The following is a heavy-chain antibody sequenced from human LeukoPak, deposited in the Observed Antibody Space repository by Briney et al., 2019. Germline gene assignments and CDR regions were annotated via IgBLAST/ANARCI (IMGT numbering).Heavy chain of an antibody. CDR2: FYYSGNT. J-gene: IGHJ3*02. Sequence: PSETLSLTCTVSGGSIRSSSYYWGWIRQSPGKGLEWIGSFYYSGNTYYNPSLKSRVTISVDTSKKQFSLNLTSVTAADTAVYYCARAMYSSSWYSAFDIWGQGTMVTVSS. CDR3: ARAMYSSSWYSAFDI. V-gene: IGHV4-39*07. D-gene: IGHD6-13*01. CDR1: GGSIRSSSYY.